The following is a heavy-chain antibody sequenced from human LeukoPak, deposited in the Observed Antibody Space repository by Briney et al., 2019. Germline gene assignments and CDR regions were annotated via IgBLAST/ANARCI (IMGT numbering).Heavy chain of an antibody. CDR1: GSTFSSYS. CDR2: ISSSSSYI. D-gene: IGHD3-10*01. Sequence: GGSLRLSCAASGSTFSSYSMNWVRQAPGKGLEWVSSISSSSSYIYYADSVKGRFTISRDNAKNSLYLQMNSLRAEDTAVYYCARAAAMVRGFYFDYWGQGTLVTVSS. V-gene: IGHV3-21*01. J-gene: IGHJ4*02. CDR3: ARAAAMVRGFYFDY.